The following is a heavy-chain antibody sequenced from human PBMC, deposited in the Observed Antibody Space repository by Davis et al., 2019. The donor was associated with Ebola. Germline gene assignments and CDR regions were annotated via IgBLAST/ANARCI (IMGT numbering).Heavy chain of an antibody. D-gene: IGHD4-11*01. Sequence: GGSLRLSCAASGFTFSDAWMNWVRQAPGKGLEWVSGISGNGRATYYADSVKGRFTISRDNAKNSVYLQMNSLRAEDTAVYYCARDYSDDLYYYYYMDVWGKGTTVTVSS. V-gene: IGHV3-11*04. CDR1: GFTFSDAW. CDR3: ARDYSDDLYYYYYMDV. J-gene: IGHJ6*03. CDR2: ISGNGRAT.